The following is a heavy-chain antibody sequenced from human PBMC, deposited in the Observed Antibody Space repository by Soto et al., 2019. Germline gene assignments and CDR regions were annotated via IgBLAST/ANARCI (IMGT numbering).Heavy chain of an antibody. CDR2: INHSGST. V-gene: IGHV4-34*01. CDR3: ARGRTYCSGGSCYAQFDS. D-gene: IGHD2-15*01. Sequence: QVQLQQWGAGLLKPSETLSLTCAVYGGSFSGFYWSWIRQPPGKGLEWIGEINHSGSTNYNPSLKSRVTISVDTSKNQFSLNLNSVTAADTAVYYCARGRTYCSGGSCYAQFDSWGQGTLVTVSS. CDR1: GGSFSGFY. J-gene: IGHJ4*02.